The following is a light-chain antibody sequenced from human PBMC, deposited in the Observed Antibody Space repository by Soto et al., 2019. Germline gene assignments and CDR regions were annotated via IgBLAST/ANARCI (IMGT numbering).Light chain of an antibody. V-gene: IGKV4-1*01. Sequence: DIVMTQSPHSLAVSLGERATINCKSSQSILYSSNNKNYLAWYQKKSGQPPKLLIYWASTRESGVPDRFSGSGSGTDFTLSISSLQAEDVAVYYCQQYYNSPEYTFGQGTKLEIK. J-gene: IGKJ2*01. CDR2: WAS. CDR3: QQYYNSPEYT. CDR1: QSILYSSNNKNY.